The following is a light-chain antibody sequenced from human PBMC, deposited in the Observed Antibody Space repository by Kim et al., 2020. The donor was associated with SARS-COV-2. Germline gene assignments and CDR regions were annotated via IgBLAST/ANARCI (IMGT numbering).Light chain of an antibody. CDR3: QQYGNSPYT. J-gene: IGKJ2*01. Sequence: EIVLTQSPGTLSLSPGERATLSCRASQSVTSNYIAWYQQKPGQAPRLLILGASSRATGIPDRFSGSGSGTDFTLTISRLEPEDFAVYYRQQYGNSPYTFGQGTKLDI. CDR2: GAS. CDR1: QSVTSNY. V-gene: IGKV3-20*01.